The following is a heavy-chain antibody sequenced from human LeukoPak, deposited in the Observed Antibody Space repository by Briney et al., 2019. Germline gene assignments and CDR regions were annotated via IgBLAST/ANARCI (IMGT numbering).Heavy chain of an antibody. D-gene: IGHD6-6*01. CDR1: GGTFSSYA. V-gene: IGHV1-69*05. J-gene: IGHJ6*03. Sequence: ASVKVSCKASGGTFSSYAISWVRQAPGQGLEWMGGIIPIFGTANYAQKFQGRVTITTDESTSTAYMELSSLRSEDTAVYYCASSIAALQSYYYYMDVWGKGTTVTVS. CDR2: IIPIFGTA. CDR3: ASSIAALQSYYYYMDV.